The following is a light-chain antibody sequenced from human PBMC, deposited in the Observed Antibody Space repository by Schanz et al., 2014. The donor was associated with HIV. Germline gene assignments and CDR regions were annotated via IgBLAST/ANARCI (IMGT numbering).Light chain of an antibody. CDR2: EGN. V-gene: IGLV2-14*01. CDR1: SSDVGGYNY. J-gene: IGLJ3*02. Sequence: QSALTQPASVSGSPGQSITISCTGTSSDVGGYNYVSWYQQHPGKAPKLMIYEGNKRPSGVSNRFSGSKSGNTASLAISGLQADDEGDYYCTSYTTNRTVAFGGGTKLTVL. CDR3: TSYTTNRTVA.